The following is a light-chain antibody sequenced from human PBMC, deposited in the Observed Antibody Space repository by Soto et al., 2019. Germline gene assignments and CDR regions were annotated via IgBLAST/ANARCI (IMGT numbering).Light chain of an antibody. CDR2: DAS. CDR3: QQYGTSTPLT. CDR1: QSVSSY. Sequence: EIVLTQSPATLSLSPGERATLSCRASQSVSSYLAWYQQKPGQAPRLLIYDASNRATGIPDRFSGSGSGTDFTLTINRLEPEDCAVYYCQQYGTSTPLTFGGGTRWIS. J-gene: IGKJ4*01. V-gene: IGKV3-11*01.